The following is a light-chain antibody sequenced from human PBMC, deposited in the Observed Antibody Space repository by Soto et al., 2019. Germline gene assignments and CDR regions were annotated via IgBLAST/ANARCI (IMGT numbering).Light chain of an antibody. J-gene: IGLJ2*01. Sequence: QAVVTQPPSVSAAPGQKVTISCSGSTSNIGNNYVSWFQQLPGTAPKLLIYDNHKRPSGIPDRFSASKSGTSATLAITGLQSGDEADYHCGTWDSNLRIVVFGGGTKVTVL. CDR1: TSNIGNNY. V-gene: IGLV1-51*01. CDR2: DNH. CDR3: GTWDSNLRIVV.